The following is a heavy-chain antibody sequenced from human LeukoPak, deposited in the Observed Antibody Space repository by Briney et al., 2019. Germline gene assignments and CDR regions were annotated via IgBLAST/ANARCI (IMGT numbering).Heavy chain of an antibody. V-gene: IGHV3-11*06. J-gene: IGHJ4*02. CDR3: ARGGTGAFDY. CDR2: ISSRSTYI. D-gene: IGHD2-8*02. CDR1: GFSFSDYY. Sequence: GGSLRLSCTASGFSFSDYYMSWIRQAPGKGLEWISYISSRSTYISDADSVKGRFTISRDNAKDLLFLQMNSLRVEDTALYYCARGGTGAFDYWGQGILVTVSS.